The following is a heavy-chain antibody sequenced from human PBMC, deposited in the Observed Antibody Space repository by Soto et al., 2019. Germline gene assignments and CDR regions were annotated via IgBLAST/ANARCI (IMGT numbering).Heavy chain of an antibody. Sequence: QVQLVESGGGVVQPGRSLRLSCAASGFTFSSYGMHWVRQAPGKGLEWVAVISYDGSNKYYADSVKGRFTISRDNSKNTLYLPMNSLRAEDTAVYYCARVAVAGRDYGMDVWGQGTTVTVSS. D-gene: IGHD6-19*01. CDR2: ISYDGSNK. CDR3: ARVAVAGRDYGMDV. CDR1: GFTFSSYG. J-gene: IGHJ6*02. V-gene: IGHV3-30*03.